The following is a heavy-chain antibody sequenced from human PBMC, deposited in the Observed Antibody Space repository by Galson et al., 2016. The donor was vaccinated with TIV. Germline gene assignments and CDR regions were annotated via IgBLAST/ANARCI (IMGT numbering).Heavy chain of an antibody. J-gene: IGHJ4*02. CDR3: ARELDYHLLTGYPIAFDY. D-gene: IGHD3/OR15-3a*01. Sequence: QSGAEVKKPGDSLKISCKGSGYSFSNYWIVWVRLMPGKGLQWMGIIYPGDSDTRYNPSFQGQVTISADRSINTAYLQWSSLEASDTAVYYCARELDYHLLTGYPIAFDYWGQGTLVTVSS. CDR1: GYSFSNYW. V-gene: IGHV5-51*03. CDR2: IYPGDSDT.